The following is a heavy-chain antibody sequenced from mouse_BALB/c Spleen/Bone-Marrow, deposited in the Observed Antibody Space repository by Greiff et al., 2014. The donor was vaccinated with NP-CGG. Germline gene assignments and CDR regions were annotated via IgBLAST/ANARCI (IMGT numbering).Heavy chain of an antibody. CDR2: ILPGSGSS. J-gene: IGHJ2*01. CDR3: TRWGWSFDY. D-gene: IGHD2-3*01. V-gene: IGHV1-9*01. CDR1: GYTFSSYW. Sequence: QVQLQQPGAELMKPGASVKISCKATGYTFSSYWIEWVKQRPGLGLEWIGEILPGSGSSNYNEKFKGKATITADTSSNTAYMQLSSLTSEDSAVYYCTRWGWSFDYWGQGTTLTVSS.